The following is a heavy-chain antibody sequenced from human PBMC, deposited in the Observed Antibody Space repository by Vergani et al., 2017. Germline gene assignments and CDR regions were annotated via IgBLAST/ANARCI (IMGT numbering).Heavy chain of an antibody. V-gene: IGHV4-38-2*01. D-gene: IGHD3-22*01. Sequence: QVQLQESGPGLVKPSETLSLTCAVSGYSISSGYYWGWIRQPPGKGLEWIGSIYHSGNTYYNPSLKSRVTISVDTSKNQFSLKLSSVTSADTAVYYCASTTMIDRGGRLDAIDIWGQGTMVTVSS. CDR2: IYHSGNT. CDR3: ASTTMIDRGGRLDAIDI. J-gene: IGHJ3*02. CDR1: GYSISSGYY.